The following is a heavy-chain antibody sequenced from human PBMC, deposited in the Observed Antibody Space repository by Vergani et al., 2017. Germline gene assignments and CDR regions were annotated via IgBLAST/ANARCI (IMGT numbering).Heavy chain of an antibody. Sequence: QVQLQESGPGLVKPSQTLSLTCTVSGGSISSGGYYWSWIRQHPGKGLVWIGYIYYSGSTYYNPSLKSRVTISVDTSKNQFSLKLSSVTAADTAVYYCARGTLGVHIITMGAHWYFDLWGRGTLVTVSS. CDR2: IYYSGST. CDR3: ARGTLGVHIITMGAHWYFDL. D-gene: IGHD3-10*01. V-gene: IGHV4-31*03. CDR1: GGSISSGGYY. J-gene: IGHJ2*01.